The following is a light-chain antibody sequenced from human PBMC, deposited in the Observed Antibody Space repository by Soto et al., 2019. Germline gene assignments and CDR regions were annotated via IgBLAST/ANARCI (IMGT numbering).Light chain of an antibody. CDR2: DVS. V-gene: IGLV2-14*01. CDR3: SSYTSSSTPLDV. Sequence: QSALTQPASVSGSPGQSITISCTGTSSDVGGYNYVSWYQQHPGTAHKLMIYDVSNRPSGVSNRFSGSKSGNTASLTISGLQAEDEADYYCSSYTSSSTPLDVFGTGTKVTVL. J-gene: IGLJ1*01. CDR1: SSDVGGYNY.